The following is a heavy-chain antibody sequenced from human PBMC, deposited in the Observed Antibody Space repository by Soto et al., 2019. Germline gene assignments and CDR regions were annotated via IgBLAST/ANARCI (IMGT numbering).Heavy chain of an antibody. CDR2: IKQDGSEK. CDR1: GFTFSTYW. Sequence: PGGSLRLSCAASGFTFSTYWMSWVRQAPGKGLEWVASIKQDGSEKCYVDSVKGRFTISRDNAKNSLYLEMNSLRAEDTAVFFCARKLYYYDTCPPGWFDPWGQGTLVTVSS. J-gene: IGHJ5*02. V-gene: IGHV3-7*01. D-gene: IGHD3-22*01. CDR3: ARKLYYYDTCPPGWFDP.